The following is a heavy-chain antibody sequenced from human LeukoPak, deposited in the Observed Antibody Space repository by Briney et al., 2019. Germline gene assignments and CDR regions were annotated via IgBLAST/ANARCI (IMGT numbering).Heavy chain of an antibody. CDR3: ARDFPTITSWYYFDS. CDR1: GFTFSGYA. Sequence: PGGSLRLSCAASGFTFSGYAMSWVRQAPGKGLEWVSHISLSGGTIHYADSVKGRFTVSRDNAKNSLYLQMNSLRAEDTAVYYCARDFPTITSWYYFDSWGQGALVVVSS. J-gene: IGHJ4*02. D-gene: IGHD2-2*01. CDR2: ISLSGGTI. V-gene: IGHV3-11*01.